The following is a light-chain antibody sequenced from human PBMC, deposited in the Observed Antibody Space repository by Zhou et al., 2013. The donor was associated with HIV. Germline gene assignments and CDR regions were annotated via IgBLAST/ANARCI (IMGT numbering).Light chain of an antibody. V-gene: IGKV3-20*01. CDR1: QSVGSSY. CDR2: GAS. Sequence: PGERATLSCRASQSVGSSYLAWYQQRPGQAPRLLIFGASSRATGIPDRFSGSGSGTDFTLTISRLEPEDFAVYHCQQYGSSPRTFGQGTKVEIK. J-gene: IGKJ1*01. CDR3: QQYGSSPRT.